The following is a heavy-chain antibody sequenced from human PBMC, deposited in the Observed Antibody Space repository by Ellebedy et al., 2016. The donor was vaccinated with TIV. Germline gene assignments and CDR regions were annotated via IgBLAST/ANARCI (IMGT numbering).Heavy chain of an antibody. V-gene: IGHV3-21*04. J-gene: IGHJ6*02. Sequence: GGSLRLXXAASGFTFSGYTMNWVRRAPGKGLEWVSSIDSSSRYINYADSVKGRFTISRDNAKNSLYLQMNSLRAEDTAVYYCGRGSTGNYYAMDVWGQGTTVTVSS. CDR3: GRGSTGNYYAMDV. D-gene: IGHD1-1*01. CDR2: IDSSSRYI. CDR1: GFTFSGYT.